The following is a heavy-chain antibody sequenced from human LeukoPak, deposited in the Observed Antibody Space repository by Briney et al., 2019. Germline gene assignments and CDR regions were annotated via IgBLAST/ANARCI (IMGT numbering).Heavy chain of an antibody. Sequence: GGSLRLSCEASGFTFSSFNMHWVRQAPGKGLEWVSYISSSGSTIYYADSVKGRFTISRDNAKNSLYLQMNSLRAEDTAVYYCARALARGQWELDYYYYYMDVWGKGTTVTVSS. V-gene: IGHV3-48*03. CDR3: ARALARGQWELDYYYYYMDV. CDR2: ISSSGSTI. CDR1: GFTFSSFN. D-gene: IGHD1-26*01. J-gene: IGHJ6*03.